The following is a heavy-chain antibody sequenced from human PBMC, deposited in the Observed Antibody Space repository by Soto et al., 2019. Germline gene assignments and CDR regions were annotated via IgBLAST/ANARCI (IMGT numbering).Heavy chain of an antibody. J-gene: IGHJ5*02. V-gene: IGHV1-46*03. CDR1: GYTFTSYY. CDR3: TRRWLQYSWFDP. Sequence: GASVKVSCKASGYTFTSYYMHWVRQAPGQGLGWMGIINPSGGSTSYAQKFQGRVTMTRDTSTSTVYMELSSLRSEDTAVYYCTRRWLQYSWFDPWGQGTLVTVSS. D-gene: IGHD5-12*01. CDR2: INPSGGST.